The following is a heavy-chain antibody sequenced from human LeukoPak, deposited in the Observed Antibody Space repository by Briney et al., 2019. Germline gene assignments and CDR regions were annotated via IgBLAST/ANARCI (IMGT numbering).Heavy chain of an antibody. D-gene: IGHD5-18*01. CDR1: GYTFTGYY. CDR3: ARGTAMVTRPFDY. J-gene: IGHJ4*02. V-gene: IGHV1-2*02. CDR2: INPNSGGT. Sequence: ASVKVSCKASGYTFTGYYMHWVRQAPGQGLEWMGWINPNSGGTNYAQKFQGRVTMTRDTSISTAYMELSRPRSDDTAVYYCARGTAMVTRPFDYWGQGTLVTVSS.